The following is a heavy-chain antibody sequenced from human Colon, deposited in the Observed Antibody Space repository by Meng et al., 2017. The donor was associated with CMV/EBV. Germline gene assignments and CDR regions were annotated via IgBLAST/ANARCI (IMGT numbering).Heavy chain of an antibody. CDR1: GFFVSNTY. J-gene: IGHJ4*02. CDR2: IYRGGSP. D-gene: IGHD4/OR15-4a*01. Sequence: GESLKISCAGSGFFVSNTYINWVRQAPGKGLEWVSVIYRGGSPFYTDSVKGRFTISRDISKNTVSLQMNSLRVEDTAVYYCALSDGANQPFDSWGLGTLVTVSS. V-gene: IGHV3-53*01. CDR3: ALSDGANQPFDS.